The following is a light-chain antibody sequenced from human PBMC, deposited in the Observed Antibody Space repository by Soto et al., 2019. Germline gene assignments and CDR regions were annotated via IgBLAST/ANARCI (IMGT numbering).Light chain of an antibody. CDR2: GAS. CDR1: QSVSSSY. CDR3: QQYGSSPET. J-gene: IGKJ1*01. V-gene: IGKV3-20*01. Sequence: EIVLMQSPATLSLSPGERATLSCRASQSVSSSYLAWYQQKPGQAPRLLIYGASSRATGIPDRFSGSGSGTDFTLTISRLEPEDFAVYYCQQYGSSPETFGQGTKVDIK.